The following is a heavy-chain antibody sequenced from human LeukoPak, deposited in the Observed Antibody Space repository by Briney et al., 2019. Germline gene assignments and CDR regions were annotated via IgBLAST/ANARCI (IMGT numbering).Heavy chain of an antibody. CDR2: IYSGVST. D-gene: IGHD3-16*02. Sequence: PGGSLRLSCAASGFTVSSNYMSWVRQAPGKGLEWVSVIYSGVSTYYADSVKGRFTISRDNSKNSLYLQMNSLRAEDTAVYYCAREGSYDYIWGSYRPSDAFDIWGQGTMVTVSS. V-gene: IGHV3-53*01. J-gene: IGHJ3*02. CDR3: AREGSYDYIWGSYRPSDAFDI. CDR1: GFTVSSNY.